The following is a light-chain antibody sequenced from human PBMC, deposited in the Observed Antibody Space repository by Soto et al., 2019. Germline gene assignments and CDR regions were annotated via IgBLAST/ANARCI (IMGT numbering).Light chain of an antibody. J-gene: IGKJ1*01. CDR3: HHYNGNSEA. Sequence: DIQMTQSPSTLSGSVGDRVTITCRASQTISSWLAWYQQKPGKAPKLLIFNASTLKSGVPSRFISSGAGTEYSLTIISRQPDDYSTYYCHHYNGNSEAFGQGTKVELK. CDR2: NAS. V-gene: IGKV1-5*03. CDR1: QTISSW.